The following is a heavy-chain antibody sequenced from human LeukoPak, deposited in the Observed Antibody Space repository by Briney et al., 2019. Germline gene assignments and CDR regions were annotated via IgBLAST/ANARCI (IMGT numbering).Heavy chain of an antibody. Sequence: ASVKVSCKASGGTFSSYAISWVRQAPGQGLEWMGIIDPSGGSTTYAPKFQGRLTVTRDTSTSTVYMELSSLRSDDTAVYYCARDQDYPHPRFDCWGQGTLVTVSS. CDR3: ARDQDYPHPRFDC. J-gene: IGHJ4*02. CDR1: GGTFSSYA. CDR2: IDPSGGST. D-gene: IGHD4-11*01. V-gene: IGHV1-46*01.